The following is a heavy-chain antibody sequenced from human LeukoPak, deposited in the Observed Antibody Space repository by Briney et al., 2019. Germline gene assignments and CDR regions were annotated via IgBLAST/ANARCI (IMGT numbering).Heavy chain of an antibody. CDR2: IWYDGSNK. V-gene: IGHV3-33*01. Sequence: GGSLRLSCAASGFTFSSYGMHWVRQAPGKGLEWVAVIWYDGSNKYYADSVKGRLTISRDNSKNTLYLQMNSLRAEDTAVYYCARDLSSGWTPYFDYWGQGTLVTVSS. CDR3: ARDLSSGWTPYFDY. J-gene: IGHJ4*02. CDR1: GFTFSSYG. D-gene: IGHD6-19*01.